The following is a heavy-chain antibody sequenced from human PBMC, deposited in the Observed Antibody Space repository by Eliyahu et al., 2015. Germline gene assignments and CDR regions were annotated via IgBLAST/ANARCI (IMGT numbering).Heavy chain of an antibody. CDR2: VSGDGSQK. Sequence: QVQMVESGGGAAQPGGSLRLSCVVXGFRFSWSGXHWVRQAPGKGLERVAAVSGDGSQKFYADSVKGRFTISRDNSKNTLYLQMDSLRAEDLAIYYCARDEGSPDHSGLRGFLDFWGQGTLVTVSS. D-gene: IGHD1-26*01. CDR1: GFRFSWSG. CDR3: ARDEGSPDHSGLRGFLDF. J-gene: IGHJ4*02. V-gene: IGHV3-30*03.